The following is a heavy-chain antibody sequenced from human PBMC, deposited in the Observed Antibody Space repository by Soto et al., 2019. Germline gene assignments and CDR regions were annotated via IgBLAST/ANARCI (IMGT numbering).Heavy chain of an antibody. CDR2: ISWKSGSV. CDR3: AKDNLYSSSSFVY. V-gene: IGHV3-9*01. CDR1: GFTFDDYA. Sequence: EVQLVESGGGLAQPGGSLRLSCAASGFTFDDYAMHWVRQAPGKRLEWGSSISWKSGSVDYADSVKGRFTISRDNAKNSLFLQLSRLRAEDTALYYCAKDNLYSSSSFVYWGEGTLVTVSS. D-gene: IGHD6-6*01. J-gene: IGHJ4*02.